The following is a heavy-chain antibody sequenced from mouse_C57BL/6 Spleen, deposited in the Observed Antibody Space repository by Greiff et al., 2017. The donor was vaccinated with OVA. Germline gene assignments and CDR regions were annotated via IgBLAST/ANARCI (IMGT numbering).Heavy chain of an antibody. D-gene: IGHD2-3*01. CDR2: INPNNGGT. V-gene: IGHV1-22*01. J-gene: IGHJ4*01. CDR1: GYTFTDYN. CDR3: ARDGAYAMDY. Sequence: VQLKESGPELVKPGASVKMSCKASGYTFTDYNMHWVKQSHGKSLEWIGYINPNNGGTSYNQKFKGKATLTVNKSSSTAYMELRRLTSEDSAVYYCARDGAYAMDYWGQGTSVTVSS.